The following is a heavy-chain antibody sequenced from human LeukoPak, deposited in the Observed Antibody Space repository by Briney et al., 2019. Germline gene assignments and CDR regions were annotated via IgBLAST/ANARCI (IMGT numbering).Heavy chain of an antibody. V-gene: IGHV1-2*02. Sequence: ASVKASCKASGYTFTGYYMHWVRQAPGQGLEWMGWINPNSGGTNYAQKFQGRVTMTRDTSISTAYMELSRLRSDDTAVYYCARTPDSSGYYPKYNWFDPWGQGTLVTVSS. J-gene: IGHJ5*02. CDR1: GYTFTGYY. CDR3: ARTPDSSGYYPKYNWFDP. CDR2: INPNSGGT. D-gene: IGHD3-22*01.